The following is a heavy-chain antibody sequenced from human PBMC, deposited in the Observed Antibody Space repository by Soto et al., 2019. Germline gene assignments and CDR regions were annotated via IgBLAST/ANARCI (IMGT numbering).Heavy chain of an antibody. CDR3: ARGPYSGSYYY. J-gene: IGHJ4*02. CDR2: FYYSGST. V-gene: IGHV4-39*01. CDR1: GGSINSGSYN. Sequence: QLQLQESGPGLVKPSETLSLTCTVSGGSINSGSYNWGWVRQPPGKGLEWIGSFYYSGSTHYNPSLKGRVTLSVDTAKNQFSLHLSSVTAADTAVYYCARGPYSGSYYYWGQGTLVTVSS. D-gene: IGHD1-26*01.